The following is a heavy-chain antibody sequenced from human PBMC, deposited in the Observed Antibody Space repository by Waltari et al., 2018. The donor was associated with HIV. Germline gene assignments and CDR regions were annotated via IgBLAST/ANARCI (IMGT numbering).Heavy chain of an antibody. CDR3: ARTFISVVAATGDAFDI. Sequence: QVQLQQWGAGLLKPSETLSLTCAAHVGSYSVYSWTWIRHPPGKGLEWIGEINHSGSTNYNPSLKSRVTISVDTSKNQFSLKLSSVTAADTAVYYCARTFISVVAATGDAFDIWGQGTMVTVSS. D-gene: IGHD2-15*01. CDR2: INHSGST. J-gene: IGHJ3*02. V-gene: IGHV4-34*01. CDR1: VGSYSVYS.